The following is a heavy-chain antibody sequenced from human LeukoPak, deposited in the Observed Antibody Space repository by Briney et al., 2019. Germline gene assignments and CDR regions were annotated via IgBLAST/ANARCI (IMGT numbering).Heavy chain of an antibody. CDR1: GFTFSSYA. Sequence: PGGSLRLSCAASGFTFSSYAMHWVRQAPVKGLEWVAVIPYDGSDNYYADSVKGRFTISRDNSNNTLYLQMNSLRAEDTAVYYCARRGPVWGDAFGIWGQGTMVTVS. V-gene: IGHV3-30-3*01. CDR2: IPYDGSDN. J-gene: IGHJ3*02. D-gene: IGHD3-16*01. CDR3: ARRGPVWGDAFGI.